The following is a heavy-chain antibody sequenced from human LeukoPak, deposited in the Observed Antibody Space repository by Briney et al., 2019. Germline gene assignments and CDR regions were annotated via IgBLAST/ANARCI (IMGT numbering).Heavy chain of an antibody. D-gene: IGHD3-10*01. CDR2: ISGSGGST. V-gene: IGHV3-23*01. CDR1: GFTFSSYA. J-gene: IGHJ6*03. Sequence: GGSLRLSCAASGFTFSSYAMSWVRQAPGKGLEWVSAISGSGGSTYYADSVKGRFTISRDNSKNTLYLQMNSLRAEDTAVHYCAKNAYYGSGSYYMDVWGKGTTVTVSS. CDR3: AKNAYYGSGSYYMDV.